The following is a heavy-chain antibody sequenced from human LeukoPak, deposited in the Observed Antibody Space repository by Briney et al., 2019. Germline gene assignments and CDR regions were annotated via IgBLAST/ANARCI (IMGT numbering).Heavy chain of an antibody. J-gene: IGHJ4*02. CDR1: GGSISSYY. CDR2: INHSGST. V-gene: IGHV4-34*01. Sequence: SETLSLTCTVSGGSISSYYWSWIRQPPGKGLEWIGEINHSGSTNYNPSLKSRVTISVDTSKNQFSLKLSSVTAADTAVYYCASAYDSSGYYGGDYWGQGTLVTVSS. CDR3: ASAYDSSGYYGGDY. D-gene: IGHD3-22*01.